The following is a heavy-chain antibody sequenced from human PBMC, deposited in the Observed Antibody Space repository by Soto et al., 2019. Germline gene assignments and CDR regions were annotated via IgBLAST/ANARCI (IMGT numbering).Heavy chain of an antibody. V-gene: IGHV3-23*01. D-gene: IGHD2-15*01. Sequence: GGSLRLSCAASGFTFSSYAMSWVRQAPGKGLEWVSAISGSGGSTYYADSVKGRFTISRDNSKNTLYLQMNSLRAEDTAVYYCAKVDILGYCSGGSCPRWFDPWGQGTLVTVSS. CDR3: AKVDILGYCSGGSCPRWFDP. CDR2: ISGSGGST. CDR1: GFTFSSYA. J-gene: IGHJ5*02.